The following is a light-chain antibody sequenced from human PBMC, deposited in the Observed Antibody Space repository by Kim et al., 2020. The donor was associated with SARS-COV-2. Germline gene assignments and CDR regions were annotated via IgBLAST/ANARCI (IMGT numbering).Light chain of an antibody. CDR3: QSYDSSNQV. CDR1: IGSIASSY. Sequence: GKTVTISGTGSIGSIASSYVQWYQQRPGSAPTTVIYEDNQRPSGVPDRFSGSIDSSSNSASLTISGLKTEDEADYYCQSYDSSNQVFGGGTQLTVL. CDR2: EDN. V-gene: IGLV6-57*02. J-gene: IGLJ3*02.